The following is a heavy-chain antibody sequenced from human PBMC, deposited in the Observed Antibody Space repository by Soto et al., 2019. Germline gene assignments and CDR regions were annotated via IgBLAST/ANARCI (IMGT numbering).Heavy chain of an antibody. Sequence: PSETLYPTCPVSGDSINTFYWSWVRQPAGKGLEWIGRIFSSGSTSFNPSLESRVTMSVDMSKNHFSLKLTSVTAADMAVYYCAREGSYSAYNFAHGIQLWSFDYWGQGALVTVSS. CDR3: AREGSYSAYNFAHGIQLWSFDY. J-gene: IGHJ4*02. CDR1: GDSINTFY. D-gene: IGHD5-18*01. CDR2: IFSSGST. V-gene: IGHV4-4*07.